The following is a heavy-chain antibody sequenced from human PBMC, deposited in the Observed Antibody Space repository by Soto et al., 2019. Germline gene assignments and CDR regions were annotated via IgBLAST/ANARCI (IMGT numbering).Heavy chain of an antibody. Sequence: ASVKVSCKASGYSFTSYWIGWVRQMPGKGLEWMGIIYPGDSDIRYSPSFQGQVTISADKSISTAYLQWSSLKASDTAMYYCARLPYSSSFIGHFQHWGQGTLVTVSS. V-gene: IGHV5-51*01. CDR2: IYPGDSDI. J-gene: IGHJ1*01. CDR1: GYSFTSYW. D-gene: IGHD6-13*01. CDR3: ARLPYSSSFIGHFQH.